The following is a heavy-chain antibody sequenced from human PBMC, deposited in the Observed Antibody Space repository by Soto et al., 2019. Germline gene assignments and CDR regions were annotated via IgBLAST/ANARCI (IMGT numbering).Heavy chain of an antibody. D-gene: IGHD5-12*01. Sequence: EVQLVESGGGLVQPGGSLRLSCAASGFTFSSYWMSWVRQAPGKGLEWVANIKQDGSEKYYVDSVKGRFTISRDNAKNSLYLQMNSLRAEDTAVYYCAGDHVLWLRPGVFDYWGQGTLVTVSS. V-gene: IGHV3-7*04. CDR3: AGDHVLWLRPGVFDY. CDR1: GFTFSSYW. J-gene: IGHJ4*02. CDR2: IKQDGSEK.